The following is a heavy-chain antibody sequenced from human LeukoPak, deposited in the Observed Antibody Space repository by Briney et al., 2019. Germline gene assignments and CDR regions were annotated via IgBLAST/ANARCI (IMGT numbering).Heavy chain of an antibody. J-gene: IGHJ4*02. V-gene: IGHV3-48*02. CDR1: GFTFSSYS. Sequence: GGSLRLSCAASGFTFSSYSMNWVRQAPGKGLEWLSYITSTSSPIYYADSVQGRFTISRDNAKNSLSLQMNSLRDEDTAVYFCARELPLGELSIDYWGQGTLVTVSS. CDR3: ARELPLGELSIDY. CDR2: ITSTSSPI. D-gene: IGHD3-16*02.